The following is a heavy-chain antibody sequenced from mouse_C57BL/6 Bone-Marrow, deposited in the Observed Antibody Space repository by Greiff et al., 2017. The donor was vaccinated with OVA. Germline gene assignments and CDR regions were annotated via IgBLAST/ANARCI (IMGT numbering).Heavy chain of an antibody. J-gene: IGHJ2*01. CDR1: GFTFSSYG. V-gene: IGHV5-6*01. CDR3: ARHVYYYGNPWYFDY. Sequence: EVMLVESGGDLVKPGGSLKLSCAASGFTFSSYGMSWVRQTPDKRLEWVATISSGGSYTYYTDSVQGRFTISIYNAKNTLYLQMSSLKSEDTAMYYCARHVYYYGNPWYFDYWGQGTTLTVSS. D-gene: IGHD1-1*01. CDR2: ISSGGSYT.